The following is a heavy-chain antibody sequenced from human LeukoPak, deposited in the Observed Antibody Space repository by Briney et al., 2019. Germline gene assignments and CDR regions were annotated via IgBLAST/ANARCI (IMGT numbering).Heavy chain of an antibody. D-gene: IGHD6-13*01. CDR2: IYYSGIT. J-gene: IGHJ4*02. V-gene: IGHV4-59*01. CDR3: ARRLAVAGRYYFDY. Sequence: KTSETLSLTSTVSGGSISTYYWTWIRQPPERGLEWIGYIYYSGITNYNPSLKSRVTMSVDTSRTQFSLRLNSVPAADTAVYYGARRLAVAGRYYFDYWGQGSLVTVSS. CDR1: GGSISTYY.